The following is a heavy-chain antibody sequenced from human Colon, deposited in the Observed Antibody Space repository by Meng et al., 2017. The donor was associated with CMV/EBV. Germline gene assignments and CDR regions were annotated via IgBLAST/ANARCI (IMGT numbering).Heavy chain of an antibody. CDR2: VSSSGSTK. V-gene: IGHV3-11*04. D-gene: IGHD6-19*01. CDR1: GFTFSDYY. J-gene: IGHJ4*02. CDR3: ASSLGHGSGWSPFDY. Sequence: GGSLKISCAASGFTFSDYYMSWIRQAPGKGLEWISYVSSSGSTKYYADSVEGRFTISRDNAKNSLYLQMNSLRDEDTAVYYCASSLGHGSGWSPFDYWGQGTLVTVSS.